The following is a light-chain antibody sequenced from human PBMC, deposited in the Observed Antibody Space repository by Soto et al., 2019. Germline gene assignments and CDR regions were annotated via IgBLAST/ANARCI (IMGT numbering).Light chain of an antibody. V-gene: IGLV3-21*04. CDR1: NIGSQS. CDR2: YDR. Sequence: SYELTQPPSLSVSPGKTAMITCGGNNIGSQSVHWYQQQPGQAPVLVMFYDRVRPSGIPERFSGSNSGTTATLTISRVEAGDEADYYCQVWDTGPDPVGVFGGGTKLTVL. J-gene: IGLJ3*02. CDR3: QVWDTGPDPVGV.